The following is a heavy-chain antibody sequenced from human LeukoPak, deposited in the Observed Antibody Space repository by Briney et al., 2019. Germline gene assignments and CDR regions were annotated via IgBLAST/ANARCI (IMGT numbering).Heavy chain of an antibody. CDR3: AAFSSGYYSVDY. V-gene: IGHV2-5*01. Sequence: ESGPTLLHPTPTLTLTCTFSGFSLSTSGVGVGWIRQPPGKALEWLSLIYWNDDKRYSPSLKSRLTITQDTSKTQVVPTMTNMDPVDTATYYCAAFSSGYYSVDYWGQGTLVTVSS. CDR1: GFSLSTSGVG. CDR2: IYWNDDK. D-gene: IGHD3-22*01. J-gene: IGHJ4*02.